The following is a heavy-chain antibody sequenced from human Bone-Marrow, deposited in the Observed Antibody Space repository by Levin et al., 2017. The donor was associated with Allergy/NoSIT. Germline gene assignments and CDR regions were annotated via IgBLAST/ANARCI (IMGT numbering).Heavy chain of an antibody. D-gene: IGHD1-14*01. V-gene: IGHV4-4*07. CDR3: ARIGIYRYFDY. J-gene: IGHJ4*02. CDR1: GGSIRSYY. CDR2: IFPSGTT. Sequence: SQTLSLTCTVSGGSIRSYYWSWIRQPAGKGLEWIGRIFPSGTTSYNPSLKSRVTMSVDTSKNHFSLNLNSVTAADTAVYYRARIGIYRYFDYWGQGTLVTVSS.